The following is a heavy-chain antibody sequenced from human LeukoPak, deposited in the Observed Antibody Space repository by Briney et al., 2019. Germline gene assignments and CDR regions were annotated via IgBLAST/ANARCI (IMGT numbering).Heavy chain of an antibody. CDR1: GGSISGYY. D-gene: IGHD1-26*01. CDR3: ARDRVGATTGPYYFNY. J-gene: IGHJ4*02. CDR2: IYTSGST. V-gene: IGHV4-4*07. Sequence: SETLSLTCTVSGGSISGYYWTWIRQPAGKGLEWIGRIYTSGSTYYNPSLKSRVTMSVDTSKNQFSLKLSSVTAADTAVYYCARDRVGATTGPYYFNYWGQGTLVTVSS.